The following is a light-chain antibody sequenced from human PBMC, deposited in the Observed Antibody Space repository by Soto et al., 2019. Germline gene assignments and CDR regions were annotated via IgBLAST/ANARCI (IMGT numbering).Light chain of an antibody. CDR2: DAS. V-gene: IGKV1-5*01. J-gene: IGKJ2*01. CDR1: PSISSW. CDR3: QQFNSYPYT. Sequence: GDRVTITCRARPSISSWLAWYQQKPGKAPKLLMYDASSLESGVPSRFSGSGSGTEFTLTISSLQPDDFATYYCQQFNSYPYTFGQGTKVDIK.